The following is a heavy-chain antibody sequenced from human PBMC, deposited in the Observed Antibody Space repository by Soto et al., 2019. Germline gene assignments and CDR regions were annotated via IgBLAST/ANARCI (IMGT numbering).Heavy chain of an antibody. CDR1: GFTFSSYA. D-gene: IGHD3-22*01. CDR3: ASTRYYYDSTDDY. CDR2: ISYDGSNK. J-gene: IGHJ4*02. Sequence: GGSLRLSCAASGFTFSSYAMHWVRQAPGEGLEWVAVISYDGSNKYYADSVKGRFTISRDNSKNTLYLQMNSLRAEDTAVYYCASTRYYYDSTDDYWGQGTLVTVSS. V-gene: IGHV3-30-3*01.